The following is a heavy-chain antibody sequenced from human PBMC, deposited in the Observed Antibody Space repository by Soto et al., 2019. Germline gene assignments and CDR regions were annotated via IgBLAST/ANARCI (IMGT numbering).Heavy chain of an antibody. CDR1: GLTFSIYG. CDR3: AKVGNYCDSSGYYIDY. CDR2: LSYEGSNK. Sequence: PGGSVRLSCAASGLTFSIYGMHWFRQAPGKGLEWVAVLSYEGSNKYYADSVKGRSTISRDNSKNTLYLQMNSLSAEDRAVYFCAKVGNYCDSSGYYIDYWGQGNLVTVSS. D-gene: IGHD3-22*01. V-gene: IGHV3-30*18. J-gene: IGHJ4*02.